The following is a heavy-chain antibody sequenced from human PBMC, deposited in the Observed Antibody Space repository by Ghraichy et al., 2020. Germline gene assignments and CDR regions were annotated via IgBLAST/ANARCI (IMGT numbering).Heavy chain of an antibody. D-gene: IGHD4-11*01. V-gene: IGHV1-2*04. Sequence: ASVKVSCKASGYTFTGYYMHWVRQAPGQGLEWMGWINPNSGGTNYAQKFQGWVTMTRDTSISTAYMELSRLRSDDTAVYYCATAAESNTVTTYFDYWGQGTLVTVSS. CDR1: GYTFTGYY. J-gene: IGHJ4*02. CDR3: ATAAESNTVTTYFDY. CDR2: INPNSGGT.